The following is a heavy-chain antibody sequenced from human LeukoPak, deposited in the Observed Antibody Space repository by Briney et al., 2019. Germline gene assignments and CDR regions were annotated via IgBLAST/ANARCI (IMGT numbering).Heavy chain of an antibody. CDR1: XGSXXXYY. J-gene: IGHJ6*02. D-gene: IGHD6-13*01. CDR2: INHSGST. V-gene: IGHV4-34*01. CDR3: ARGSGGYIAAAGTRYYYGMDV. Sequence: XGSXXXYYXSXIRQPPGKGLEWIGEINHSGSTNYNPSLKSRVTISVDTSKNQFSLKLSSVTAADTAVYYCARGSGGYIAAAGTRYYYGMDVWGQGTTVTVSS.